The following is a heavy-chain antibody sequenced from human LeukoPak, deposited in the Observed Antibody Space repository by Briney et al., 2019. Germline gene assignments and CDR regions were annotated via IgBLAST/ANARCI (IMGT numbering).Heavy chain of an antibody. V-gene: IGHV4-39*07. Sequence: SETLSLTCIVSGGSISSSTYYWGWIRQPPGKGLEWIGEMHQSGIINYNPSLKSRVTMSLDKAKKQFSLKLSSVTAADTSVYFCASADYYRIDFWGQGTLVTVSS. CDR2: MHQSGII. CDR3: ASADYYRIDF. D-gene: IGHD3-10*01. CDR1: GGSISSSTYY. J-gene: IGHJ4*02.